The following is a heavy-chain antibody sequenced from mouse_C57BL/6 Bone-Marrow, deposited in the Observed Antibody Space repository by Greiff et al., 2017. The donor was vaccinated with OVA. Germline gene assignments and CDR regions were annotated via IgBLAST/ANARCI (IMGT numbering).Heavy chain of an antibody. CDR1: GYTFTDYY. CDR3: ARRELDYLDY. V-gene: IGHV1-19*01. J-gene: IGHJ2*01. CDR2: INPYNGGT. Sequence: VQLQQSGPVLVKPGASVKMSCKASGYTFTDYYMNWVKQSHGKSLEWIGVINPYNGGTSYNQKFKGKATLTVDKSSSTAYMELNSLTSEDSAVYYCARRELDYLDYWGQGTTLTVSS.